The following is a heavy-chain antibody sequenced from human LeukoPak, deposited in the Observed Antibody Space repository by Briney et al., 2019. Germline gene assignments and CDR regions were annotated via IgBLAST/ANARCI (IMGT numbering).Heavy chain of an antibody. J-gene: IGHJ4*02. Sequence: ASVKVSCKASGYTFTGYYMHWVRQAPGQGLEWMGWVNPNSGGTNYAQKFQGRVTMTRDTSISTAYMELSRLRSDDTAVYYCARVEIGGAAAAYYFDYWGQGTLVTVSS. CDR3: ARVEIGGAAAAYYFDY. V-gene: IGHV1-2*02. CDR1: GYTFTGYY. D-gene: IGHD6-13*01. CDR2: VNPNSGGT.